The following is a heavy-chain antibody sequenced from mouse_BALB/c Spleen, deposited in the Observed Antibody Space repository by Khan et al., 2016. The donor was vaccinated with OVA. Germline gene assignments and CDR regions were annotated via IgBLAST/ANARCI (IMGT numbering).Heavy chain of an antibody. V-gene: IGHV2-6-4*01. Sequence: QVQLKQSGPGLVAPSQSLSITCTVSGFSLSRYNIHWVRQPPGKGLEWLGMIWGGGGTDYNSTLKSRLSISKDNSKSQVFLKMNSLQTDDTAMYYCARAYYRYDRYDAMDYWGQGTSVTVSS. J-gene: IGHJ4*01. CDR2: IWGGGGT. CDR1: GFSLSRYN. CDR3: ARAYYRYDRYDAMDY. D-gene: IGHD2-14*01.